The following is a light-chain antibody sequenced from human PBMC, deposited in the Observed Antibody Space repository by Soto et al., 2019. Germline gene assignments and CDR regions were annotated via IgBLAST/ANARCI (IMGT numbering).Light chain of an antibody. V-gene: IGKV3-20*01. CDR1: QSVTNNY. CDR2: VAS. CDR3: QQYGSAPWT. Sequence: EIVLTQSPGTLSLSPGERATLSCRASQSVTNNYLAWYQPKPGQTPRLLIYVASSRATGIPDRFSGSGSGTDFTFTISRLEPEDFAVYYCQQYGSAPWTFGQGTKVEIK. J-gene: IGKJ1*01.